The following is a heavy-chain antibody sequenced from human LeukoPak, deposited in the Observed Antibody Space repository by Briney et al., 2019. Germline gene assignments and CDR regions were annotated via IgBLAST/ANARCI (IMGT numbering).Heavy chain of an antibody. Sequence: PGGSLRLSCAASGFIVNSYGMSWVRQAPRKGLAWVSLIYSDGVTQYADSVKGRFTISRDNSKNTLYLQMNSLRDEDTAVYFCARDRAEGKTWVEFDPWGQGTLVTVSS. V-gene: IGHV3-66*02. J-gene: IGHJ5*02. CDR3: ARDRAEGKTWVEFDP. CDR2: IYSDGVT. CDR1: GFIVNSYG.